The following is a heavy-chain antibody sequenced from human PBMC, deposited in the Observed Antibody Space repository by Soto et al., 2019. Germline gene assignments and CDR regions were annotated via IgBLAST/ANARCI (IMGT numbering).Heavy chain of an antibody. CDR1: GYTFTGYY. CDR3: ARTKAEIVGATYYYYYGMDV. D-gene: IGHD1-26*01. J-gene: IGHJ6*02. CDR2: INPNSGGT. Sequence: ASVKVSCKASGYTFTGYYMHWVRQAPGQGLEWMGWINPNSGGTNYAQKFQGWVTMTRDTSISTAYMELSRLRSDDTAVYYCARTKAEIVGATYYYYYGMDVCGQGTTVTVSS. V-gene: IGHV1-2*04.